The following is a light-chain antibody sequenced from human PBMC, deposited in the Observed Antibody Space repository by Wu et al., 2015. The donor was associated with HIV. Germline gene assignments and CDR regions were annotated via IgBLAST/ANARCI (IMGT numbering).Light chain of an antibody. V-gene: IGKV3-20*01. Sequence: EIVLTQSPGTLSLSPGERATLSCRASESVTNNYLAWYQQKAGQAPRLLMYGASSRATDIPDRFSGSGSGTDFSLTISRLEPEDSAGYYCQQYGSPPWTFGQGTKVEIK. J-gene: IGKJ1*01. CDR1: ESVTNNY. CDR2: GAS. CDR3: QQYGSPPWT.